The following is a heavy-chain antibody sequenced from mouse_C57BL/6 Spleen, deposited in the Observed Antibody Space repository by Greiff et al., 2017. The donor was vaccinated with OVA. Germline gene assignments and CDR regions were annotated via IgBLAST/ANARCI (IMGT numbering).Heavy chain of an antibody. J-gene: IGHJ2*01. CDR2: ISSGSSTI. CDR1: GFTFSDYG. D-gene: IGHD2-5*01. V-gene: IGHV5-17*01. Sequence: DVHLVESGGGLVKPGGSLKLSCAASGFTFSDYGMHWVRQAPEKGLEWVAYISSGSSTIYYADTVKGRFTISRDNAKNTLFLQMTSLRSEDTAMYYCARAYYSNYVDYWGQGTTLTVSS. CDR3: ARAYYSNYVDY.